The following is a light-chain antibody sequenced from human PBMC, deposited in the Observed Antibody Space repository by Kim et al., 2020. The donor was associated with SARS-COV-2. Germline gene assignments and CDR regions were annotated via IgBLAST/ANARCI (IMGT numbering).Light chain of an antibody. CDR3: AAWDDSLNALV. CDR2: YDD. J-gene: IGLJ2*01. V-gene: IGLV1-36*01. Sequence: QSVLTQPPSMSEVPRQRVTISCSGSSSNIGSNSVSWYQHFPGKAPKLVIYYDDPVPSGASDRFSGSKSGTSASLAITGLQSEDEADYYCAAWDDSLNALVFGGGTQLTVL. CDR1: SSNIGSNS.